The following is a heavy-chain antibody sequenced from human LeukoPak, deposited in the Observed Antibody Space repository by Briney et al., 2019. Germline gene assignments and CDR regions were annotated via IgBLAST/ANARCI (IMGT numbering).Heavy chain of an antibody. V-gene: IGHV4-39*01. CDR2: IYYSGST. Sequence: SETLSLTSTVSGGSISSSSYYWGWIRQSPGKGLEWIGSIYYSGSTYYNPSLKSRVTISVDTSKNQFSLKLGSVTAADTAVYYCASPTTMTTAIEYWGQGTLVTVSS. CDR1: GGSISSSSYY. J-gene: IGHJ4*02. CDR3: ASPTTMTTAIEY. D-gene: IGHD4-17*01.